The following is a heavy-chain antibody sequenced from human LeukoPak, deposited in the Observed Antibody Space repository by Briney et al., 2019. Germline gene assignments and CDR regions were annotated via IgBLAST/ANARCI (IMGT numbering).Heavy chain of an antibody. D-gene: IGHD3-10*01. CDR3: ASGSSLG. CDR2: ISYDGSNK. CDR1: GFTFSNAW. J-gene: IGHJ4*02. V-gene: IGHV3-30*03. Sequence: GGSLRLSCAASGFTFSNAWMSWVRQAPGKGLEWVAVISYDGSNKYYADSVKGRFTISRDNSKNTLYLQMNSLRAEDTAVYYCASGSSLGGGQGTLVTVSS.